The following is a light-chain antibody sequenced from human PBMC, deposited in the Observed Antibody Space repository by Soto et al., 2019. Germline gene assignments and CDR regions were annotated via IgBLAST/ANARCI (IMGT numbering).Light chain of an antibody. Sequence: DIQMTQSPSTLSASVGDRVTITCRASQSISTWLAWYQQKPGKAPKLLIYAASSLQSGVPSRFSGSGSGTQFTLTISSLQPDDFAIYYCQQYNTYSYTFGQGTKVDIK. J-gene: IGKJ2*01. V-gene: IGKV1-5*01. CDR1: QSISTW. CDR2: AAS. CDR3: QQYNTYSYT.